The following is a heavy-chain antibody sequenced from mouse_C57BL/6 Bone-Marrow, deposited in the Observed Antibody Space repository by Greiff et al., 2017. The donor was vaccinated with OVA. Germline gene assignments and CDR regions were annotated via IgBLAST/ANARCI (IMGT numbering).Heavy chain of an antibody. Sequence: VQLQQSGAELVRPGASVKLSCTASGFNIKDDYMHWVKQRPEQGLEWIGWLDPENGDTEYASKFQGKATITADTSSNTAYLQLSSLTSEDTAVYYCTAYYGNYWFAYWGQGTLVTVSA. CDR3: TAYYGNYWFAY. CDR2: LDPENGDT. J-gene: IGHJ3*01. CDR1: GFNIKDDY. D-gene: IGHD2-10*01. V-gene: IGHV14-4*01.